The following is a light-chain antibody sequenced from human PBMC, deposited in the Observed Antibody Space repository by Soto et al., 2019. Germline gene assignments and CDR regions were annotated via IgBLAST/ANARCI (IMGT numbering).Light chain of an antibody. CDR3: QQYNKWPRT. Sequence: EILMTQSPATLSVSPGERATLSCRASQSVSSNLAWYQQKPGQAPRLLIYGASTRATGIPARFSGSGSGTDFTLIISSLQSEDFAVYYCQQYNKWPRTFGQGTKLEIK. J-gene: IGKJ2*01. CDR1: QSVSSN. CDR2: GAS. V-gene: IGKV3-15*01.